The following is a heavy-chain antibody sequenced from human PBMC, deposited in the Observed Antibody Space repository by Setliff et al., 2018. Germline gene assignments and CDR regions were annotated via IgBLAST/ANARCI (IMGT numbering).Heavy chain of an antibody. CDR3: AKDISRTGYYYFDY. J-gene: IGHJ4*02. D-gene: IGHD3-9*01. Sequence: PGESLKISCVASGFTFSNYAINWVRQAPGQGLEWVSGISGGGINTDYADSVKGRFTISRDNAKDTLYLQMNSLRAEDTAVYYCAKDISRTGYYYFDYWGRGTLVTVSS. V-gene: IGHV3-23*01. CDR1: GFTFSNYA. CDR2: ISGGGINT.